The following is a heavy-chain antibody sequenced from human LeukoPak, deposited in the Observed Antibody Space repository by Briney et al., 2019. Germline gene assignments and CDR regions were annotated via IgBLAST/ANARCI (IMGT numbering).Heavy chain of an antibody. CDR3: ARLGGSYDFWSGYYLLFSEVVWFDP. J-gene: IGHJ5*02. V-gene: IGHV4-38-2*01. D-gene: IGHD3-3*01. CDR1: GFTFSDYY. CDR2: IYYSGST. Sequence: GSLRLSCAASGFTFSDYYMSWIRQPPGKGLEWIGSIYYSGSTYYNPSLKSRVTISVDTSKNQFSLKLSSVTAADTAVYYCARLGGSYDFWSGYYLLFSEVVWFDPWGQGTLVTVSS.